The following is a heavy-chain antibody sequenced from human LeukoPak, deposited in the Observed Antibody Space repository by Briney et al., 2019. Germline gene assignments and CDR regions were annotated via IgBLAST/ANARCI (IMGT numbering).Heavy chain of an antibody. CDR1: GYSISSGYY. Sequence: SETLSLTCAVSGYSISSGYYWGWIRQPPGKGLEWIGSIYHSGSTYYNPSLKSRVTISVDTSKNPFSLKLSSVTAADTAVYYCARRRTMIVVVPNAFDIWGQGTMVTVSS. V-gene: IGHV4-38-2*01. CDR3: ARRRTMIVVVPNAFDI. J-gene: IGHJ3*02. CDR2: IYHSGST. D-gene: IGHD3-22*01.